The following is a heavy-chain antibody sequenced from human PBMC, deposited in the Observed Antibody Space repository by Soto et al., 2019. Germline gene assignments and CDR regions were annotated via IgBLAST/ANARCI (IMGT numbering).Heavy chain of an antibody. CDR1: GGSISSSSYY. CDR3: ARVIAATRARGYYYMDV. D-gene: IGHD2-15*01. J-gene: IGHJ6*03. V-gene: IGHV4-39*01. Sequence: PSETLSLTCTVSGGSISSSSYYWGWIRQPPGKGLEWIGSIYYSGSTYYNPSLKSRVTISVDTSKNQFSLKLSSVTAADTAVYYCARVIAATRARGYYYMDVWGKGTTVTVSS. CDR2: IYYSGST.